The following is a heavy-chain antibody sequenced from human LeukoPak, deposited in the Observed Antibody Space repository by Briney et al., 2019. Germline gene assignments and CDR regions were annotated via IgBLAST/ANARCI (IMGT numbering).Heavy chain of an antibody. V-gene: IGHV3-11*05. Sequence: GGSLRLSCAASGFIFSDYSINWIRQAPGKGLEWVSYISSSGYHTNYADSVKGRFTISRDNAKNSLYLQMNSLRAEDTAVYYCARDTGWYFDLWGRGTLVTVSS. CDR2: ISSSGYHT. J-gene: IGHJ2*01. CDR3: ARDTGWYFDL. CDR1: GFIFSDYS. D-gene: IGHD4-17*01.